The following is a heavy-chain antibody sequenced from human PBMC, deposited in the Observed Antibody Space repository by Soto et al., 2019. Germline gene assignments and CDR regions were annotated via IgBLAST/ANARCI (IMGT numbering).Heavy chain of an antibody. Sequence: QVQLQQWGAGLLKPSETLSLTCAVYGGSFSGYYWSWIRQPPGKGLAWIGEINHSGSTNYNPSLKSRVTISVDTSKNQFSLKLSAVTAADTAVYYCARGLRDGYNAAEYNWFDPWGQGTLVTVSS. D-gene: IGHD5-12*01. V-gene: IGHV4-34*01. CDR3: ARGLRDGYNAAEYNWFDP. J-gene: IGHJ5*02. CDR2: INHSGST. CDR1: GGSFSGYY.